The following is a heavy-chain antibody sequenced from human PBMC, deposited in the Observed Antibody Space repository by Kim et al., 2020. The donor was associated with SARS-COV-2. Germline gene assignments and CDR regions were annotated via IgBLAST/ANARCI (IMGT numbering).Heavy chain of an antibody. Sequence: SPSFQGQVPISADKSISTAYLQWSSLKASDTAMYYCARHDFWRQEYYFDYWGQGTLVTVSS. V-gene: IGHV5-51*01. D-gene: IGHD3-3*01. J-gene: IGHJ4*02. CDR3: ARHDFWRQEYYFDY.